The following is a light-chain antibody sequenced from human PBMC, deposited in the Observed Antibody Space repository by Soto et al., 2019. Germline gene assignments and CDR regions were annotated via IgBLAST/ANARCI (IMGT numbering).Light chain of an antibody. CDR1: SSDVGSYNY. CDR3: SSFAGSNNLVV. CDR2: EVS. V-gene: IGLV2-8*01. J-gene: IGLJ2*01. Sequence: QSALTQPPSASGSLGQSVTMSCTGTSSDVGSYNYVSWYQQHPGKAPKVMIYEVSKRPSGVPDRFSGSKSGNTASLTVSGLQSEDEADYYCSSFAGSNNLVVFGGGTKLTVL.